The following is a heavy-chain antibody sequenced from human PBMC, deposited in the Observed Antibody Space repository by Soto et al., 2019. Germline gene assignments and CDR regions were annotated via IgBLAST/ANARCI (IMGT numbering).Heavy chain of an antibody. Sequence: QVQLVQSGAEVKKPGASVKVSCKASGYIFSNYYIHWVRQAPGQGLEWMGIINPSGSSTRYAQKFQGGVTMTRDTSSSTVYREMSSLRFDDTAVYYCASDVGDSVSHWFDPWGQGSLVTVST. V-gene: IGHV1-46*01. CDR3: ASDVGDSVSHWFDP. J-gene: IGHJ5*02. CDR1: GYIFSNYY. CDR2: INPSGSST. D-gene: IGHD1-26*01.